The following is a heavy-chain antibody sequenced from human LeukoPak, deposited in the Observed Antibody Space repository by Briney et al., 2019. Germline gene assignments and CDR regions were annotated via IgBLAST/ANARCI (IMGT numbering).Heavy chain of an antibody. CDR1: GYSISSGHW. V-gene: IGHV4-4*02. Sequence: SETLSLTCAVSGYSISSGHWWSWVRQPPGKGLEWIGEIHHGGSTNYNPSLKSRVTISVDKSKNQFSLKLDSVTAADTAVYHCARGAMYGDVPRHVHVWYFDYWGQGTLVTVSS. CDR3: ARGAMYGDVPRHVHVWYFDY. D-gene: IGHD4-17*01. J-gene: IGHJ4*02. CDR2: IHHGGST.